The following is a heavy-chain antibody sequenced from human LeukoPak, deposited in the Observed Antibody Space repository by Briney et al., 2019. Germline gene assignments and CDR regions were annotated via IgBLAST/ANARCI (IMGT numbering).Heavy chain of an antibody. CDR2: ISSSSSYI. CDR3: ARRPTGGHYYGSGRFNYMDV. V-gene: IGHV3-21*01. CDR1: GFTFSSYS. J-gene: IGHJ6*03. Sequence: PGGSLRLSCAASGFTFSSYSMNWVRQAPGKGLEWVSSISSSSSYIYYADSVKGRFTISRDNAKNSLYLQMNSLRAEDTAVYYCARRPTGGHYYGSGRFNYMDVWGKGTTVTVSS. D-gene: IGHD3-10*01.